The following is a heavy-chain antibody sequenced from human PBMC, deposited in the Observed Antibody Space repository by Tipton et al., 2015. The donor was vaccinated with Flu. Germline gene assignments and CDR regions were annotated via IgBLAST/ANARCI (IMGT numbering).Heavy chain of an antibody. Sequence: SLRLSCAVSGFTFRNYWMTWVRQAPGKGLEWVANIKQDGSEKYYVDSVKGRFTISRDNARNSLYVQMNSLRVEDTAVYYCARAPEWLSYAFDIWGQGTVVAVSS. V-gene: IGHV3-7*01. J-gene: IGHJ3*02. CDR3: ARAPEWLSYAFDI. CDR2: IKQDGSEK. D-gene: IGHD3-3*01. CDR1: GFTFRNYW.